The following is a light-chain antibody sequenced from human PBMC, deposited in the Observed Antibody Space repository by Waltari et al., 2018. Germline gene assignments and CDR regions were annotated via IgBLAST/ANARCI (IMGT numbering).Light chain of an antibody. Sequence: QSALTQPASVSGSPGQSITISCTGTRSDVGSYNFVTWYQQHPGKAPKLMIYEASKRPSGVSNRFSCSKSGNTASLTISGLQAEDEADYYCCSYTTSDTFVFGGGTKLTVL. CDR3: CSYTTSDTFV. V-gene: IGLV2-23*02. CDR1: RSDVGSYNF. CDR2: EAS. J-gene: IGLJ2*01.